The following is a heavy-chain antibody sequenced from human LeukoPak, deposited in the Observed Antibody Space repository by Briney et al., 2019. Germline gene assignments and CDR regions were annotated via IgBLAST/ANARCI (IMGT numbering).Heavy chain of an antibody. CDR1: GYSISSGYY. CDR2: IYHSGST. Sequence: SETLSLTCTVSGYSISSGYYWGWIRQPPGKGLEWIGSIYHSGSTYYNPSLKSRVTISVDTSKNQFSLKLSSVTAADTAVYYCARSGYRYGADALDIWGQGTMVTVSS. CDR3: ARSGYRYGADALDI. D-gene: IGHD5-18*01. J-gene: IGHJ3*02. V-gene: IGHV4-38-2*02.